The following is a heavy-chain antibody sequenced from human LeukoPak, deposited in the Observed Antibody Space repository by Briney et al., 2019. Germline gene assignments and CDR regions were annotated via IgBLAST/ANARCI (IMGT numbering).Heavy chain of an antibody. CDR2: IYTSGST. CDR3: ARHNTGYSSGWYVPPIDY. V-gene: IGHV4-61*02. CDR1: GGSISSGSYY. Sequence: PSETLSLTCTVSGGSISSGSYYWSWIRQPAGKGLEWIGRIYTSGSTNYNPSLKSRVTISVDTSKNQFSLKLSSVTAADTAVYYCARHNTGYSSGWYVPPIDYWGQGTLVTVSS. D-gene: IGHD6-19*01. J-gene: IGHJ4*02.